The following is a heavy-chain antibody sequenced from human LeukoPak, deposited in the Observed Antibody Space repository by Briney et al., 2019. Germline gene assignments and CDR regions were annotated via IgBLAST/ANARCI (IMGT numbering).Heavy chain of an antibody. V-gene: IGHV3-23*01. Sequence: GGSLRLSCAASGITFSSYGMSWVRQAPGKGLEWVSSISSTGGTTYYADSVKGRFTISRDNSKNTLYLQMNSLRAEDTAVYYCAKLNYGDYVSWGQGTLVTVSS. CDR2: ISSTGGTT. CDR1: GITFSSYG. D-gene: IGHD4-17*01. J-gene: IGHJ4*02. CDR3: AKLNYGDYVS.